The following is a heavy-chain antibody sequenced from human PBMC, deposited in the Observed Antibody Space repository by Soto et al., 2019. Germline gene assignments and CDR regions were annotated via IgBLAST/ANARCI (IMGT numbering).Heavy chain of an antibody. CDR2: ISGSGGST. V-gene: IGHV3-23*01. Sequence: EVQLLESGGGLVQPGGSLRLSCAASGFTFSSYAMSWVRQAPGKGLEWVSAISGSGGSTYYADSVKGRFTISRDNSNNTRYLQMNSLRAEDTAVYYCAKDGSGSYSVYDYWGQGTLVTVSS. CDR3: AKDGSGSYSVYDY. J-gene: IGHJ4*02. D-gene: IGHD3-10*01. CDR1: GFTFSSYA.